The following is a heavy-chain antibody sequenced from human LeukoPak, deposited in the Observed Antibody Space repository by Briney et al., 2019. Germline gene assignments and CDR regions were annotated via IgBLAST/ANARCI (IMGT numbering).Heavy chain of an antibody. CDR2: IYPGDSDT. V-gene: IGHV5-51*01. CDR1: GYSFTRYW. Sequence: GGSLRLSCKGSGYSFTRYWIGWVRQMPGKGLEWMGIIYPGDSDTRYSPSFQGQVTISADKSISTAYLQWSSLKASDTAMYYCAREYSSSSLHSDYWGQGTLVTVSS. D-gene: IGHD6-6*01. CDR3: AREYSSSSLHSDY. J-gene: IGHJ4*02.